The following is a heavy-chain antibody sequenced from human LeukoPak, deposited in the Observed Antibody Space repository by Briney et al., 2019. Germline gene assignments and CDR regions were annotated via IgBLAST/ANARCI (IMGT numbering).Heavy chain of an antibody. D-gene: IGHD1-1*01. CDR1: GFTVSSNY. J-gene: IGHJ4*02. CDR3: AKRSTGYYFDS. V-gene: IGHV3-53*01. Sequence: GGSLRLSCAASGFTVSSNYMSWVRQAPGKGLEWVSVIYSGGSTYYADSVKGRFTISRDNSKNTVYLQMNSLRAEDTANYYCAKRSTGYYFDSWGQGTLVTVSS. CDR2: IYSGGST.